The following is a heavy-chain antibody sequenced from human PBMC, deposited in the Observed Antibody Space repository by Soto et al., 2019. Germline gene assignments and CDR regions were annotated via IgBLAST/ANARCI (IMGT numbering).Heavy chain of an antibody. D-gene: IGHD2-15*01. J-gene: IGHJ6*03. Sequence: ASVKVSCKASGYTFTSYDINWVRQATGQGLEWMGWMNPNSGNTGYAQKFQGRVTMTRNTSISTAYMELSSLRSEDTAVYYCARGVRGYCSGGSCPGGYYYYMDVPGKRTTVTVSS. V-gene: IGHV1-8*01. CDR2: MNPNSGNT. CDR1: GYTFTSYD. CDR3: ARGVRGYCSGGSCPGGYYYYMDV.